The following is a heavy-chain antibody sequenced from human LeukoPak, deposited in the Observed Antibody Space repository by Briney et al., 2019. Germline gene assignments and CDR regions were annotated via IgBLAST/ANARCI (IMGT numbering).Heavy chain of an antibody. J-gene: IGHJ6*03. V-gene: IGHV1-8*03. CDR3: ARSPPYYYDSSPTQYYMDV. CDR2: MNPNSGNT. CDR1: GYTFTSYD. Sequence: ASVKVSCKASGYTFTSYDINWVRQATGQGLEWMGRMNPNSGNTGYAQKFQGRVTITRNTSISTAYMELSGLRSEDTAVYYCARSPPYYYDSSPTQYYMDVWGKGTTVTVSS. D-gene: IGHD3-22*01.